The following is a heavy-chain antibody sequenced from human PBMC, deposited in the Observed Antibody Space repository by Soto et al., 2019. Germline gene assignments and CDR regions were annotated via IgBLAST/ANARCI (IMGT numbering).Heavy chain of an antibody. D-gene: IGHD2-8*01. CDR3: AREIMPLTNDWYFDL. CDR2: IFDSGST. V-gene: IGHV4-30-4*01. Sequence: SETLSLTCTVSGGSISGGVHSWSWIRQPPVNGLEWIGHIFDSGSTYYNPSLKSRLTISVDTSKNQFSLRLSSVIAADTAVYYCAREIMPLTNDWYFDLWGRGTLVTVSS. J-gene: IGHJ2*01. CDR1: GGSISGGVHS.